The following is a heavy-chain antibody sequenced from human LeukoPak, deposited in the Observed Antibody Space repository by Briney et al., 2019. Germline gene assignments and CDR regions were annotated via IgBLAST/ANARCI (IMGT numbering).Heavy chain of an antibody. J-gene: IGHJ4*02. CDR3: AREYCNYVTHYFDY. CDR2: FYYSGTT. D-gene: IGHD4-11*01. CDR1: GDSISSYK. V-gene: IGHV4-59*01. Sequence: SETLSLTCTVSGDSISSYKWSWIRQPPGKGLEWMGFFYYSGTTNYNPYFKSRVTISGDTSKTQFYLKLTYVTAADTAVYFCAREYCNYVTHYFDYWGQGLQVTVSS.